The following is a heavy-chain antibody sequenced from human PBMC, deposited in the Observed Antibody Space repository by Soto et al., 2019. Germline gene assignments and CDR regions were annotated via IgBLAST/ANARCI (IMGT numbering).Heavy chain of an antibody. V-gene: IGHV4-39*01. J-gene: IGHJ4*02. CDR3: ARHSYGALPGAYYFDY. CDR1: GGSISSSSYY. Sequence: SETLSLTCTVSGGSISSSSYYWGWIRQPPGKGLEWIGSIYYSGSTYYNPSLKSRVTISVDTSKNQFSLKLSSVTAADTAVYNCARHSYGALPGAYYFDYWGQGTLVT. D-gene: IGHD4-17*01. CDR2: IYYSGST.